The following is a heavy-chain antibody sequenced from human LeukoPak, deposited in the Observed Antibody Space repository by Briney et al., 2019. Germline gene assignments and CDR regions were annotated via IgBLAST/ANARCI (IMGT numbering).Heavy chain of an antibody. CDR3: AKEPHGYSYGRN. J-gene: IGHJ4*02. CDR2: ISGSGGST. Sequence: GGSLRLSCAASGFTFSSYGMSWVRQAPGKGLEWVSAISGSGGSTYYADSVKGRFTISRGNSKNTLYLQMNSLRAEDTAVYYCAKEPHGYSYGRNWGQGTLVTVSS. D-gene: IGHD5-18*01. CDR1: GFTFSSYG. V-gene: IGHV3-23*01.